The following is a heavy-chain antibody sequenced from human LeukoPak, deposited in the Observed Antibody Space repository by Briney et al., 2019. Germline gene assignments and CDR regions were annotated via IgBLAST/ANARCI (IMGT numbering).Heavy chain of an antibody. CDR1: GGTCSSYA. D-gene: IGHD3-10*01. V-gene: IGHV1-69*06. CDR3: AYYYGSGTYYYYGMDV. J-gene: IGHJ6*04. Sequence: ASVKLSCKASGGTCSSYAISWVRHAPGQGLEWMGVSIPIFGTATYAQKFRGRVTIIADKSTSTAYMELSSLRSEDTAVYYCAYYYGSGTYYYYGMDVWGKGTTVTVSS. CDR2: SIPIFGTA.